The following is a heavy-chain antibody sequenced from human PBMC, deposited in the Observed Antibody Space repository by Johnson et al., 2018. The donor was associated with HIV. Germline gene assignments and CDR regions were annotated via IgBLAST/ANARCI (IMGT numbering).Heavy chain of an antibody. V-gene: IGHV3-30*03. J-gene: IGHJ3*02. CDR1: GFTFSSYG. CDR2: ISYDGSEK. CDR3: ARVEPIRRAIDAFDI. Sequence: QVLLVESGGGVVQPGGSLRLSCAASGFTFSSYGMHWVRQAPGKGLEWVAVISYDGSEKYYVDSVKGRFTISRDNAKNSLYLQLNSLRAEDTAVYYCARVEPIRRAIDAFDIWGQVTMVTVSS.